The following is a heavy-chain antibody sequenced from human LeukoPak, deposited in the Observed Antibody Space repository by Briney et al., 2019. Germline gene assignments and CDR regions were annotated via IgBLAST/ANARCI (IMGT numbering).Heavy chain of an antibody. J-gene: IGHJ4*02. CDR3: ARVKGYSYGPFDY. V-gene: IGHV3-7*01. CDR2: TNQEGSEK. D-gene: IGHD5-18*01. Sequence: GGSLRLSCAASGFTISTYWMSWVRQAPGKGLEWVANTNQEGSEKYYVDSVKGRFTISKDNAKNSLYLQMNSLRAEDTAVYYCARVKGYSYGPFDYWGQGTLVTVSS. CDR1: GFTISTYW.